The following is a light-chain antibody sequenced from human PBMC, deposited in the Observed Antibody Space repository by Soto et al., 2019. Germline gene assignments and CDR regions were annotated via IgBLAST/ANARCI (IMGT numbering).Light chain of an antibody. J-gene: IGKJ1*01. CDR2: GAS. CDR3: QQYGSSPWT. V-gene: IGKV3-20*01. CDR1: QSVSSSY. Sequence: EIVVTQSPGTLSLSPGERATLSCRASQSVSSSYLAWYQQKPGHAPRPLIYGASSRAIGITDRFSGSGSGTDFTLTISRLEPVDFAVYYCQQYGSSPWTFGQGTKVEIK.